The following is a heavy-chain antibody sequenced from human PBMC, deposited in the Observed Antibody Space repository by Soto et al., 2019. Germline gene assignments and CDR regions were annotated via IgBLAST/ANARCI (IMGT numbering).Heavy chain of an antibody. Sequence: SETLSLTCTVSGGSISSRGYYWSWIRQHPGKGLELIGYIYYSGSTYYNPSLKSRVTISVDTSKNQFSLKLSSVTAAHTAVYYCARGRVPDWYSGSSGPGDFDYWGQGTLVTVSS. V-gene: IGHV4-31*03. CDR3: ARGRVPDWYSGSSGPGDFDY. J-gene: IGHJ4*02. D-gene: IGHD1-26*01. CDR1: GGSISSRGYY. CDR2: IYYSGST.